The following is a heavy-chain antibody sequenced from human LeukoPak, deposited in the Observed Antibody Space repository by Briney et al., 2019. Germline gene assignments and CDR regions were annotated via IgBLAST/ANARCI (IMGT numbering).Heavy chain of an antibody. J-gene: IGHJ4*02. Sequence: GGSLRLSCAASGFTFSSYSMNWVRQAPGKGLEWVSYISSSSTIYYADSVKGRFTISRDNAKNSLYLQMNSLRAEDTAVYYCARDQGYSYGEYYFDYWGQGTLVTVSS. D-gene: IGHD5-18*01. CDR2: ISSSSTI. CDR1: GFTFSSYS. CDR3: ARDQGYSYGEYYFDY. V-gene: IGHV3-48*01.